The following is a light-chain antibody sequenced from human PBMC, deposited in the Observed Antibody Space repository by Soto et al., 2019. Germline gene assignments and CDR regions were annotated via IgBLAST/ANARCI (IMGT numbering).Light chain of an antibody. J-gene: IGLJ1*01. CDR1: SSDVGGYYY. V-gene: IGLV2-11*01. CDR3: CSYAGAFDYV. CDR2: DVN. Sequence: QSALTQPPSVSGSPGQSVTISCTGTSSDVGGYYYVSWYQKHPGKAPKLMIYDVNERPSGVPDRFSGSKSGNTASLTISGLQADDEADYFCCSYAGAFDYVLGHGTKVT.